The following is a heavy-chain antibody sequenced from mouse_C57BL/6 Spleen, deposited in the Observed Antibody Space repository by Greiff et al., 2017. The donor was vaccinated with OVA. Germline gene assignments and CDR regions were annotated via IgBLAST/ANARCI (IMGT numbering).Heavy chain of an antibody. Sequence: QVQLKQPGAELVKPGASVKLSCKASGYTFTSYWMQWVKQRPGQGLEWIGEIDPSDSYTNYNQKFKGKATLTVDTSSSTAYMQLSSLTSEDSAVYYCARERGLYYYGSSSFDYWGQGTTLTVSS. J-gene: IGHJ2*01. CDR3: ARERGLYYYGSSSFDY. V-gene: IGHV1-50*01. CDR2: IDPSDSYT. D-gene: IGHD1-1*01. CDR1: GYTFTSYW.